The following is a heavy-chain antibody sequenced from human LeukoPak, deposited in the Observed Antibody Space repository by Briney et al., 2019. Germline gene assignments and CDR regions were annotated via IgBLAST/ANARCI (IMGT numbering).Heavy chain of an antibody. CDR3: ARLGAYDILTGYYTYFDY. J-gene: IGHJ4*02. CDR1: GGSISSYY. Sequence: SETLSLTCTVSGGSISSYYWSWIRQPPGKGLEWIGYIYYSGSTNYNPSLKSRVTISVDTSKNQFSLKLSSVTAADTAVYYCARLGAYDILTGYYTYFDYWGQGTLVTVSS. V-gene: IGHV4-59*08. D-gene: IGHD3-9*01. CDR2: IYYSGST.